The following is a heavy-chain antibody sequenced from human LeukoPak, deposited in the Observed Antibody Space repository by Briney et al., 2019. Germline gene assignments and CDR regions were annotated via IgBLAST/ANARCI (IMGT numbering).Heavy chain of an antibody. CDR2: INHSGIT. Sequence: SETLSLTCAVYGRSFSGYYWTWIRQTPGKGLEWIGEINHSGITDYNPSLRSRVTISVDTSKNQFSLKLSSVTAADTAVYYCARLSAAAARWGFDYWGQGTLVTVSS. V-gene: IGHV4-34*01. J-gene: IGHJ4*02. CDR1: GRSFSGYY. CDR3: ARLSAAAARWGFDY. D-gene: IGHD6-13*01.